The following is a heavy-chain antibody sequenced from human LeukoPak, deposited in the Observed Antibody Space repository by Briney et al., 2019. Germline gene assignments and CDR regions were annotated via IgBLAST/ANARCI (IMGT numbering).Heavy chain of an antibody. D-gene: IGHD6-19*01. CDR1: GFTFSGYE. CDR3: ARVFGGAVADY. Sequence: PGGSLRLSCAASGFTFSGYEMNWVRQAPGKGLEWVSYISSSGSKIYYADSVKGRFTISRDNAKSSLDLQMNSLRAEDTAVYYCARVFGGAVADYWGQGTLVTVSS. V-gene: IGHV3-48*03. J-gene: IGHJ4*02. CDR2: ISSSGSKI.